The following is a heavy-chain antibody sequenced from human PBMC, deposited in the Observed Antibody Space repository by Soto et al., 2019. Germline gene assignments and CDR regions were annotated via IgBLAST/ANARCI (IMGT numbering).Heavy chain of an antibody. CDR1: GFTFRIYA. CDR3: ARGDREDIAVVIGARPGEYGVDV. V-gene: IGHV3-30-3*01. Sequence: QVQLVESGGGVVQPGRSLRLSCAASGFTFRIYAMHWVRQAPGKGLECVAVISYDGSNKFYRDSVKGRFTISRDNSKNTLYLQIHRLRYEDTAVYYCARGDREDIAVVIGARPGEYGVDVWGQGTTVTVSS. D-gene: IGHD2-15*01. J-gene: IGHJ6*02. CDR2: ISYDGSNK.